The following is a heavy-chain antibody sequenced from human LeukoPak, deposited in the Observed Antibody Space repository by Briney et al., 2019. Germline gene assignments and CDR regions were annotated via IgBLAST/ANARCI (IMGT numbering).Heavy chain of an antibody. CDR2: ISSSSSDI. J-gene: IGHJ4*02. D-gene: IGHD6-19*01. CDR1: GFTFSAFS. Sequence: GGSLRLSCAASGFTFSAFSMNWVRQAPGKGLEWVSAISSSSSDIYYTDSVKGRFTISRDNANNFLYLQVSSLRAEDTAVYYCATGYTSGTRIDYWGQGTLVSVSS. CDR3: ATGYTSGTRIDY. V-gene: IGHV3-21*01.